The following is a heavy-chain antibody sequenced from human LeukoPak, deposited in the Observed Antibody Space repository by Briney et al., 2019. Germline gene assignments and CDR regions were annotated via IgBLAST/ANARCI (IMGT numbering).Heavy chain of an antibody. CDR1: GGSVSSGNYY. J-gene: IGHJ4*02. CDR2: MYYRGSS. V-gene: IGHV4-61*01. Sequence: SETLSLTCTVSGGSVSSGNYYWTWIRQPPGKGLEWMGYMYYRGSSNYNPSLKSRVTMSVNTPKHQCSLKMNSVTAADTAVYYCARSGQDSSGYYLDFWGQGTLVTVSS. D-gene: IGHD3-22*01. CDR3: ARSGQDSSGYYLDF.